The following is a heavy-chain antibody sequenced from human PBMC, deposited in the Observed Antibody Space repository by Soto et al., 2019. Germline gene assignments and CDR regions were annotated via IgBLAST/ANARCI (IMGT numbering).Heavy chain of an antibody. V-gene: IGHV1-2*04. D-gene: IGHD2-15*01. CDR1: GYTFTGYY. CDR3: ARQIGGGSFNSYYCYYGMDG. Sequence: QVQLVQSGAEVKKPGASVKVSCKASGYTFTGYYMHWVRQAPGQGLEWMGWINPNSGGTNYAQKFQGWVTMTRDTSISTAYMELSRLRSDDTAVYYWARQIGGGSFNSYYCYYGMDGWGQGTTVTVSS. CDR2: INPNSGGT. J-gene: IGHJ6*02.